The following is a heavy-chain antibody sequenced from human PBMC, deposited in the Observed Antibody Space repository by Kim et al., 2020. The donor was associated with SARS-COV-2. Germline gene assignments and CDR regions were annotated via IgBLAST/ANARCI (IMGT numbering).Heavy chain of an antibody. CDR3: AKGLYYYDDSGYAAEYFQH. Sequence: GGSLRLSCAGSGFRFIDYAMSWVRQAPGKGLDWVAAIKNLDGKSYYADSVKGRFTIPRDTSANTLYLQMNSLRAEDTAVYFCAKGLYYYDDSGYAAEYFQHWGQGTLVTV. V-gene: IGHV3-23*01. D-gene: IGHD3-22*01. J-gene: IGHJ1*01. CDR2: IKNLDGKS. CDR1: GFRFIDYA.